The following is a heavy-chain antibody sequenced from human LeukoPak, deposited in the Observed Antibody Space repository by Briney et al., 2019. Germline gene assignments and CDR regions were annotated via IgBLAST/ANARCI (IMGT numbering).Heavy chain of an antibody. J-gene: IGHJ6*03. CDR3: ARGGNDFWSGYFYYYMDA. V-gene: IGHV1-8*03. CDR2: MNPNSGNT. CDR1: GYTFTSYD. D-gene: IGHD3-3*01. Sequence: ASVKVSCKASGYTFTSYDINWVRQATGQGLEWMGWMNPNSGNTGYAQKFQGRVTITRNTSISTAYMELSSLRSEDTAVYYCARGGNDFWSGYFYYYMDAWGKGTTVTVSS.